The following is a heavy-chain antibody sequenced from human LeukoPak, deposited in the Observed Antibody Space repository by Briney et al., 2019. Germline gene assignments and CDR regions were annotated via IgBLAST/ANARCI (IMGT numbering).Heavy chain of an antibody. D-gene: IGHD2-2*01. CDR1: GGTFSSYA. V-gene: IGHV1-69*13. J-gene: IGHJ4*02. CDR2: IIPIFGTA. CDR3: ARGTTQLLFDY. Sequence: GASVKVSCKASGGTFSSYAISWVRQAPGQGLEWMGGIIPIFGTANYAQKFQGRVTITADESTSTAYMELSSLRSEDTAVYYCARGTTQLLFDYWGRGTLVTVSS.